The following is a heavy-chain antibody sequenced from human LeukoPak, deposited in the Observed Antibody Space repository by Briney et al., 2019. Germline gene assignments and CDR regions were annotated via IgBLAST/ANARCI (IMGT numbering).Heavy chain of an antibody. V-gene: IGHV1-18*04. CDR1: GYTFTGYY. D-gene: IGHD3-10*01. Sequence: ASVKVSCKASGYTFTGYYMHWVRQAPGQGLEWMGWISAYNGNTNYAQKLQGRVTMTTDTSTSTAYMELRSLRSDDTAVYYCARVTDRYGSGSYYNLYYYYGMDVWGQGTTVTVSS. CDR3: ARVTDRYGSGSYYNLYYYYGMDV. CDR2: ISAYNGNT. J-gene: IGHJ6*02.